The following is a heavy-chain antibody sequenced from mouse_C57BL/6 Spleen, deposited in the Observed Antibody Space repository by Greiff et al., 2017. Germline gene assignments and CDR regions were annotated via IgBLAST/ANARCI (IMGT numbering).Heavy chain of an antibody. J-gene: IGHJ1*03. V-gene: IGHV3-1*01. D-gene: IGHD1-1*01. CDR1: GYSITSGYD. Sequence: EVKLQESGPGMVKPSQSLSLTCTVTGYSITSGYDWHWIRHFPGNKLEWMGYISYSGSTNYNPSLKSRISITHDTAKNHFFLKLNSVTTEDTATYYCARGEATVSWYFDVWGTGTTVTVSS. CDR2: ISYSGST. CDR3: ARGEATVSWYFDV.